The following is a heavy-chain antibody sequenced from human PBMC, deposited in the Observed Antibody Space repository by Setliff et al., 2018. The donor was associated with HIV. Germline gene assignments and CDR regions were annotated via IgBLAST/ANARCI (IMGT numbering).Heavy chain of an antibody. V-gene: IGHV1-69-2*01. CDR2: VDPEDGET. CDR3: ATAPTMKVVYSGF. CDR1: GYIFTDYY. J-gene: IGHJ4*02. Sequence: ASVKVSCKASGYIFTDYYMHWVRQAPGKGLEWMGRVDPEDGETIYAEKFQGRVTITAGTSTDTAYMELSSLRSEDTAVYYCATAPTMKVVYSGFWGQGTLVTVSS. D-gene: IGHD3-22*01.